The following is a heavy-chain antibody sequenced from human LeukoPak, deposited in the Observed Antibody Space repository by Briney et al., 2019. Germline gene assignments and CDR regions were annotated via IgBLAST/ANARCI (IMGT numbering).Heavy chain of an antibody. Sequence: SQTLSLTCTVSGGSISSGGYYWSWIRQHPGKGLEWIGYIYYSGSTYYNPSLKSRVTMSVDTSKNQFSLKLSSVTAADTAVYYCARVGNSGSSQVMDVWGKGTTVTVSS. CDR2: IYYSGST. V-gene: IGHV4-31*03. J-gene: IGHJ6*03. CDR3: ARVGNSGSSQVMDV. D-gene: IGHD1-26*01. CDR1: GGSISSGGYY.